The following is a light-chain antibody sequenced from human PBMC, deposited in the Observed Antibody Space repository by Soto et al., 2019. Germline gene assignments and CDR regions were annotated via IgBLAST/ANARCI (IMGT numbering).Light chain of an antibody. CDR2: DAS. V-gene: IGKV3D-20*01. CDR3: QQYSSSPYT. J-gene: IGKJ2*01. Sequence: IVLTQSPGTLYLSPGERATLSCGASQTVSSGYLAWYQQRPGLAPRLLIYDASSRATGIPDRFSVNGSGTDFSLTISRLENEDFAVYYCQQYSSSPYTFCQGTKVDIK. CDR1: QTVSSGY.